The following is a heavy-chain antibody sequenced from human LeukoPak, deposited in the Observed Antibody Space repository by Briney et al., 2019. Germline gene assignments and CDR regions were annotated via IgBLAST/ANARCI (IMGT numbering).Heavy chain of an antibody. CDR3: ARVPWLVPGSPLKRFDY. D-gene: IGHD6-19*01. CDR2: MYYSGST. J-gene: IGHJ4*02. V-gene: IGHV4-39*07. Sequence: LSETLSLSCTVSGGSISGSSFYWGWIRQPPGKGLEWIGSMYYSGSTYYNPSLKSRVTISVDTSDNQFSLKLTSVTAADTAVYYCARVPWLVPGSPLKRFDYWGQGILVTVSS. CDR1: GGSISGSSFY.